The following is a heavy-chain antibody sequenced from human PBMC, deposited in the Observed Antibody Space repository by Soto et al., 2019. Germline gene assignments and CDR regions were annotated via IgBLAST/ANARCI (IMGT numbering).Heavy chain of an antibody. CDR3: ARPAVDVPSSSWYLGRDVYYYYGMDV. Sequence: GGSLRLSCTASGFTFSSYAMHWVRQAPGKGLEWVAVISYDGSNKYYADSVKGRFTISRDNSKNTLYLQMNSLRAEDTAVYYCARPAVDVPSSSWYLGRDVYYYYGMDVWGQGTTVTVSS. CDR2: ISYDGSNK. CDR1: GFTFSSYA. V-gene: IGHV3-30-3*01. D-gene: IGHD6-13*01. J-gene: IGHJ6*02.